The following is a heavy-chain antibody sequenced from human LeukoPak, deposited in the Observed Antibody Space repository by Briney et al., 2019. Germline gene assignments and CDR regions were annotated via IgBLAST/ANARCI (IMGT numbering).Heavy chain of an antibody. CDR1: GGSISSYY. D-gene: IGHD7-27*01. CDR2: IYYSGST. J-gene: IGHJ3*02. V-gene: IGHV4-59*08. CDR3: ARHRTEDGAFDI. Sequence: SETLSLTCTVSGGSISSYYWSWIRQPPGKGLEWIGYIYYSGSTNYNPSLKSRVTISVDTSKNQFSLKLSSVTAAVTAVYYCARHRTEDGAFDIWGQGTMVTVSS.